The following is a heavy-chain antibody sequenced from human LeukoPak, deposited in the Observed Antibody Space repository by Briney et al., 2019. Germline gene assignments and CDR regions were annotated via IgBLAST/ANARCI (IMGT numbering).Heavy chain of an antibody. CDR1: GFTFSSYS. J-gene: IGHJ4*02. Sequence: PGGSLTLSCAASGFTFSSYSMNWVRQAPGKGLEWVSSISSSSSYIYYADSVKGRFTISRDNAKNSLYLQMNSLRAEDTAVYYCARDSRLIVVSDWGQGTLVTVSS. D-gene: IGHD2-21*01. V-gene: IGHV3-21*01. CDR3: ARDSRLIVVSD. CDR2: ISSSSSYI.